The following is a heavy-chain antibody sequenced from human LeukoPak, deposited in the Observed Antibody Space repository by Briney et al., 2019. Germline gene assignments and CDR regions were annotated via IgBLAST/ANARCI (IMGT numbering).Heavy chain of an antibody. Sequence: GGSLRLSCAASGFTFSDCYMDWVRQAPGKGLERVGRSRNKANSHTTEYAASVKGRFTISRDSSKNSLYLQMDTLITEDTAVYYCTRGLSGTWPWYFDDWGQGTLVTVSS. CDR1: GFTFSDCY. CDR2: SRNKANSHTT. D-gene: IGHD1-26*01. V-gene: IGHV3-72*01. J-gene: IGHJ4*02. CDR3: TRGLSGTWPWYFDD.